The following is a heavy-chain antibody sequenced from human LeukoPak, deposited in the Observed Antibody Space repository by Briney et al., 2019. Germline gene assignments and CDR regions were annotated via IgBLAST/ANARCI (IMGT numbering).Heavy chain of an antibody. CDR1: GFTFSSYS. J-gene: IGHJ3*02. CDR2: ISSSSSYI. CDR3: ATSPLAKSPDAFDI. Sequence: PGGSLRLSCAASGFTFSSYSMNWVRQAPGKGLEWVSSISSSSSYIYYADSVKGRFTISRDNAKNSLYLQMNSLRAEDTAVYYCATSPLAKSPDAFDIWGQGTMVTVFS. V-gene: IGHV3-21*01.